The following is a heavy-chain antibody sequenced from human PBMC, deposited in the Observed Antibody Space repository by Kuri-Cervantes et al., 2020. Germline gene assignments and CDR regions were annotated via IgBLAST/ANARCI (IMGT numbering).Heavy chain of an antibody. Sequence: GGSLRLSCAASGFTFSSYGIHWVRQAPGKGLEWVAFIRYDGSNKYYADSVKGRFTISRDNSKNTVYQQMNNLRAEDTAVYYCARARALDVWGKGTTVTVSS. CDR2: IRYDGSNK. CDR3: ARARALDV. D-gene: IGHD5-12*01. V-gene: IGHV3-30*02. CDR1: GFTFSSYG. J-gene: IGHJ6*04.